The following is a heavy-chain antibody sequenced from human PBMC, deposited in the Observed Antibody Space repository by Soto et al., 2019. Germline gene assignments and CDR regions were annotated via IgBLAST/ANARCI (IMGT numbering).Heavy chain of an antibody. Sequence: GGSLRLSCTASGFTFGDYAMSWFRQAPGKGLEWVGFIRSKAYGGTTEYAASVKGRFTISRDDSKSIACLQMNSLKTEDTAVYYCTRVPTIVLMVYAPFDDAFDIWGQGTMVTVSS. J-gene: IGHJ3*02. CDR2: IRSKAYGGTT. V-gene: IGHV3-49*03. D-gene: IGHD2-8*01. CDR1: GFTFGDYA. CDR3: TRVPTIVLMVYAPFDDAFDI.